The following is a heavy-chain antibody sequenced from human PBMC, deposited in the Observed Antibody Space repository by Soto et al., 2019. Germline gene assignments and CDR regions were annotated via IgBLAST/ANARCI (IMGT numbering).Heavy chain of an antibody. D-gene: IGHD6-6*01. CDR2: IYHSGNT. J-gene: IGHJ5*02. V-gene: IGHV4-30-4*01. CDR3: ARERPDGARLDP. CDR1: GGSISSGDYY. Sequence: QVQLQESGPGLVKPSQTLSLTCTVSGGSISSGDYYWSWIRQPPGKGLEWIGYIYHSGNTYYNPSLKSRVNISVDTSKNPFSLKLSSVTAADTAVYYCARERPDGARLDPWGQGTLVPVSS.